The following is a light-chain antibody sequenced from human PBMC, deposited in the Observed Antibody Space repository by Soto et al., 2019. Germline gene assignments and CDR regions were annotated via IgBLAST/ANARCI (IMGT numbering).Light chain of an antibody. CDR3: QSYDSSLYV. CDR2: GNS. CDR1: SSNIGAGYD. J-gene: IGLJ1*01. Sequence: QSVLTQPPSVSGAPGQRVTISCTGSSSNIGAGYDVHWYQQLPGTAPKLLIYGNSNRHSGVPDRFSGSKSGTSASLAITGLQAEDEADYYCQSYDSSLYVFGTGTKVTVL. V-gene: IGLV1-40*01.